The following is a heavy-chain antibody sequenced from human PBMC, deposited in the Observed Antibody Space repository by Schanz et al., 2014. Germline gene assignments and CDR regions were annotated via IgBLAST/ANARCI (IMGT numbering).Heavy chain of an antibody. CDR2: ISYDGSFK. D-gene: IGHD1-20*01. CDR1: GFNFGSHG. V-gene: IGHV3-33*06. J-gene: IGHJ4*02. Sequence: QVQLVESGGGVVQPGRSLRLSCAASGFNFGSHGMHWVRQAPGKGLEWVAVISYDGSFKNYADSVRGRFTISRDNSKNTLYLQMNSLRAEDTAVYYCANNWNLDYWGQGTLXTVSA. CDR3: ANNWNLDY.